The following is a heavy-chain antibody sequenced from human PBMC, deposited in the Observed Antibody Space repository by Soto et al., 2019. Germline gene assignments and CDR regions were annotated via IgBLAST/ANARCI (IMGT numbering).Heavy chain of an antibody. J-gene: IGHJ6*02. CDR2: VDHGGTT. D-gene: IGHD6-19*01. Sequence: PSETLSLTCAVYGGSLNRFDWTWIRQPPGKGLEWIGEVDHGGTTSYNPSLKSRITISVDTSKTQFSLKMTSVTAADTAVYYCARGRGHSSGRGSYYYYGMDVWGQGNAVT. V-gene: IGHV4-34*01. CDR3: ARGRGHSSGRGSYYYYGMDV. CDR1: GGSLNRFD.